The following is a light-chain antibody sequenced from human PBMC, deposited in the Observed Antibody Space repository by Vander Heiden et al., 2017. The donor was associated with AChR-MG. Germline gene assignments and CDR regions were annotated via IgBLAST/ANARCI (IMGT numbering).Light chain of an antibody. CDR2: GNS. V-gene: IGLV1-40*01. J-gene: IGLJ3*02. CDR1: SPNIGANYD. Sequence: QSVLTQPPSVSGAPGQRVTISCTGSSPNIGANYDVHWYQHLPGTAPKLLISGNSNRPSGAPDRFSGSKSGTSASLAITGLQAEDEADYYCQSFDSSLSGWVFGGGTKVTVL. CDR3: QSFDSSLSGWV.